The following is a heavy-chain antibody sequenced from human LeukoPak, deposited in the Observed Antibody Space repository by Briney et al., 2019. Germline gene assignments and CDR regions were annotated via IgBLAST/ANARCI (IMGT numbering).Heavy chain of an antibody. CDR2: IYYSGST. D-gene: IGHD3-3*01. V-gene: IGHV4-39*07. J-gene: IGHJ6*03. CDR1: GGSISSSSYY. Sequence: SETLSLTCTVSGGSISSSSYYWGWIRQPPGKGLEWIGSIYYSGSTNYNPSLKSRVTMSVDTSKNQFSLRLISVTAADTAMYYCARAISGTNSRYFYFHMDVWGKGTTVTVSS. CDR3: ARAISGTNSRYFYFHMDV.